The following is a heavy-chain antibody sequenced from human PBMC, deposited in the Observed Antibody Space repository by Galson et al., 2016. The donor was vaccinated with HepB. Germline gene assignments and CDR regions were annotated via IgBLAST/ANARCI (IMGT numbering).Heavy chain of an antibody. CDR3: ASSPSGSYIRWLDP. CDR1: GGSITNFY. J-gene: IGHJ5*02. V-gene: IGHV4-59*01. Sequence: CTVSGGSITNFYWTWVRQPPGKGLEWIGYIYNSGSTNYNPSLKSRVTISVDTSKNQFSLKLSSVIAADTAVYYCASSPSGSYIRWLDPWGQGTLVTVSS. CDR2: IYNSGST. D-gene: IGHD1-26*01.